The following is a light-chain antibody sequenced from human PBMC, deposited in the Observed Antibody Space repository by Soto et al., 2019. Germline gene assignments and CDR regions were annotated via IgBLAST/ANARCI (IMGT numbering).Light chain of an antibody. J-gene: IGKJ4*01. CDR2: DAS. CDR3: QQRFNWPVT. Sequence: EIVLTQSPATLSLSPGERATLSCRASQSVSSYLAWYQQKPGQAPRLLIYDASNRATGIPARFSGSGSGTDFTLTISSLEPEDFAFYCCQQRFNWPVTFGGGTKVEIK. V-gene: IGKV3-11*01. CDR1: QSVSSY.